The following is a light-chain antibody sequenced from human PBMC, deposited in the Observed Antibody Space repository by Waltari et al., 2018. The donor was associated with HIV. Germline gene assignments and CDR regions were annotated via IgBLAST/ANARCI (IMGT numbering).Light chain of an antibody. V-gene: IGLV3-21*04. CDR1: NIGNKN. CDR3: QVWDRDSDHVV. CDR2: YDR. J-gene: IGLJ3*02. Sequence: SYVLTQPPSVSVAPGKTATITCGGNNIGNKNVNWYQQKPGQAPVVVIIYDRDRPSGIPERFAGSSAANKATRTISRVEAGDEADYYWQVWDRDSDHVVFGGGTKLTVL.